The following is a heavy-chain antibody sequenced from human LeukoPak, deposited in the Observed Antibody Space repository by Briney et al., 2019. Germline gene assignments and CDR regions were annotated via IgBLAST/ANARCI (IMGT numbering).Heavy chain of an antibody. CDR1: GYSFTSYW. CDR3: ARQSTSYDSSGYYYNY. CDR2: IYPGDSDT. V-gene: IGHV5-51*01. Sequence: RGESLKISCKGSGYSFTSYWNGWVRQMPGKGLEWMGNIYPGDSDTRYSPSFQGQVTISADKSISTAYLQWSSLKASDTAMYYCARQSTSYDSSGYYYNYWGQGTLVTVSS. D-gene: IGHD3-22*01. J-gene: IGHJ4*02.